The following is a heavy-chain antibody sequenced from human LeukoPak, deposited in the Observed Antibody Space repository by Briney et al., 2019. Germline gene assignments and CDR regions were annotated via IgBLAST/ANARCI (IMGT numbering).Heavy chain of an antibody. CDR1: GYTFTSHY. J-gene: IGHJ4*02. V-gene: IGHV1-46*01. Sequence: ASVKVSCKASGYTFTSHYMQWVRLAPGQGLEWMGIINPSGGGTRYAQKFQGRVTMTRDTSTSTVYMELSSLRSEDTAVYYCARKGSGSLPHLDHWGQGTLVTVSS. CDR3: ARKGSGSLPHLDH. CDR2: INPSGGGT. D-gene: IGHD3-10*01.